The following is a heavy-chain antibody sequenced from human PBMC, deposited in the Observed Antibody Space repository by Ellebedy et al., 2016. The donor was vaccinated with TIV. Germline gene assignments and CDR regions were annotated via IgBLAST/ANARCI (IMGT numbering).Heavy chain of an antibody. CDR1: GGSISSYYW. V-gene: IGHV2-5*08. CDR3: AHTQWAGTLYGMDV. D-gene: IGHD6-19*01. CDR2: IYWDDDK. Sequence: TLSLTCTVSGGSISSYYWSWIRQPPGKALEWLALIYWDDDKRYSPSLKSRLTITKDTSKNQVVLTMTNMDPVDTATYYCAHTQWAGTLYGMDVWGQGTTVTVSS. J-gene: IGHJ6*02.